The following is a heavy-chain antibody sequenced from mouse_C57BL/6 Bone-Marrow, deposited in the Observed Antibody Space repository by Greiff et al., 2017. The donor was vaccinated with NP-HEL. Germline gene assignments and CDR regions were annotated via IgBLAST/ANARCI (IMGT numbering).Heavy chain of an antibody. CDR3: AREGGYPFYWYFDV. CDR1: GISITTGNYR. D-gene: IGHD3-1*01. V-gene: IGHV3-5*01. Sequence: EVKLQESGPGLVTPSQTVFLTCTVTGISITTGNYRWSWIRQFPGNKLEWIGYIYYSGTFTCNPSLTSRTTITRDTPKNQFFLEMNSLTAEDTATYYCAREGGYPFYWYFDVWGTGTTVTVSS. J-gene: IGHJ1*03. CDR2: IYYSGTF.